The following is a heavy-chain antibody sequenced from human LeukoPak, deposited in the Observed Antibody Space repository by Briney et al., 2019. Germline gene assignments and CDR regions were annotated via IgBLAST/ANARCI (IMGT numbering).Heavy chain of an antibody. D-gene: IGHD6-19*01. J-gene: IGHJ4*02. Sequence: GGSLRLSCAASEFTFSSYGIHWVRQAPGKGLEWGAVIWYDGGNKYYADSVKGRFTISRDNSKNTLYLQMNSLRAEDTAVYYCARDGPTLYSSGGYKGGIDYWGQGTLVTVSS. V-gene: IGHV3-33*01. CDR2: IWYDGGNK. CDR3: ARDGPTLYSSGGYKGGIDY. CDR1: EFTFSSYG.